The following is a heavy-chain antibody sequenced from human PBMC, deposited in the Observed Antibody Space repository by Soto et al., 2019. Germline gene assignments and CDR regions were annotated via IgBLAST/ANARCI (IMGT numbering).Heavy chain of an antibody. CDR1: GYTFTSYG. V-gene: IGHV1-18*01. D-gene: IGHD4-17*01. Sequence: ASVKVSCKASGYTFTSYGISWVRQAPGQGLEWMGWISAYNGNTNYAQKLQGRVTMTTDPSTSTAYMELRNLRSDDTAVYYCARDQRHDYGENDYWGQGTLVTVSS. CDR3: ARDQRHDYGENDY. CDR2: ISAYNGNT. J-gene: IGHJ4*02.